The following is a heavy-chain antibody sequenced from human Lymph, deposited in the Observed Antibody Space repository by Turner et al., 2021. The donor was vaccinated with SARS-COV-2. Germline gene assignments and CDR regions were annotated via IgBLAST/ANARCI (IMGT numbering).Heavy chain of an antibody. J-gene: IGHJ4*02. CDR3: AKNEMAMIVVLITLFDY. D-gene: IGHD3-22*01. CDR2: LSGSGGST. Sequence: EVQLLESGGGLVQPGGSLRLPCAASGFTFSSYAMSWVRQAPGKGLEWVSTLSGSGGSTYYADSVKGRFTISRDNPNNTLYLQMNSLRAEDTAVYYCAKNEMAMIVVLITLFDYWGQGTLVTVSS. CDR1: GFTFSSYA. V-gene: IGHV3-23*01.